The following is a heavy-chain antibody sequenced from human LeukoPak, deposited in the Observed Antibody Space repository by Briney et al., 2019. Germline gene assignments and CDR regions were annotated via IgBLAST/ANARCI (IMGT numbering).Heavy chain of an antibody. Sequence: ASVKVSCKASGYTFTGYYIHWVRQAPGQGLEWMGWINPNSGGTNYAQKFQGRVTLTRGTSISTAYMELSRLRSDDTAVYYCARDQSSTWPYDAFDIWGQGTMVTVSS. CDR3: ARDQSSTWPYDAFDI. J-gene: IGHJ3*02. CDR1: GYTFTGYY. CDR2: INPNSGGT. V-gene: IGHV1-2*02. D-gene: IGHD6-13*01.